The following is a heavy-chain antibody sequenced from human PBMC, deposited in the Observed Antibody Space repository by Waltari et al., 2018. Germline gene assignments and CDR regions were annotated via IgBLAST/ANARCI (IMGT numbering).Heavy chain of an antibody. CDR2: IRYDGSNK. V-gene: IGHV3-30*02. Sequence: QVQLVESGGGVVQPGGSLRLSCAASGFTFSSYGMHWVRQAPGKGLEWVAFIRYDGSNKYYADSVKGRFTISRDNSKNTLYLQMNSLRAEDTAVYYCARGGSGSYYYMDVWGKGTTVTISS. CDR3: ARGGSGSYYYMDV. J-gene: IGHJ6*03. D-gene: IGHD1-26*01. CDR1: GFTFSSYG.